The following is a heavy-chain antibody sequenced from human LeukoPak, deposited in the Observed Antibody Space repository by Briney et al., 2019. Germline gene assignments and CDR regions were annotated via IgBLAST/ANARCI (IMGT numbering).Heavy chain of an antibody. J-gene: IGHJ6*02. Sequence: GGSLRLSCAASGFKFSDYGMSWVRQAPGKGLEWVSGINWNADSTGYADSVKGRFTISKDNAKNSLFLQMNSLRAVDTAMYYCARAILSDPKYYGMDVWGQGTTVTVSS. CDR2: INWNADST. D-gene: IGHD3-9*01. CDR3: ARAILSDPKYYGMDV. CDR1: GFKFSDYG. V-gene: IGHV3-20*04.